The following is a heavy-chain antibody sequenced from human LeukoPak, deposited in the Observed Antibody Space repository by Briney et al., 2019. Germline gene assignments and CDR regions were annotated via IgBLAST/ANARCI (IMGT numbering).Heavy chain of an antibody. Sequence: ASVNVSCKASGYSFTTYGISWVRQAPGQGLEWIGWISAHNGDTNYAQKLQGRVTMTTDTSTSTAYMELRSLRSDDTAVYYCARDDLRRTDHDFWSGSYYFDYWGQGTLVTVSS. CDR3: ARDDLRRTDHDFWSGSYYFDY. V-gene: IGHV1-18*01. CDR2: ISAHNGDT. CDR1: GYSFTTYG. D-gene: IGHD3-3*01. J-gene: IGHJ4*02.